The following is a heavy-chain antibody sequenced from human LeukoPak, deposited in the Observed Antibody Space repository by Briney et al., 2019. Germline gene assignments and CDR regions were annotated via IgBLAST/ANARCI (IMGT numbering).Heavy chain of an antibody. CDR1: GFTFSSYA. V-gene: IGHV3-30-3*01. D-gene: IGHD5-24*01. CDR2: ISYGGTNK. Sequence: PGRSLRLSCAASGFTFSSYAMHWVRQAPGKGLEWAALISYGGTNKHYADSAKGRFTISRDNSKNTLYLQINSLRAEDTAVYYCARDPLATGYYSGMDVWGQGTTVTVSS. CDR3: ARDPLATGYYSGMDV. J-gene: IGHJ6*02.